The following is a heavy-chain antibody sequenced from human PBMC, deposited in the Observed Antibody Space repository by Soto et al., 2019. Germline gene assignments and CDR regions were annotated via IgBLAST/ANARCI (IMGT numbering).Heavy chain of an antibody. CDR1: GGSISSGGYS. Sequence: QLQLQEYGSGLVKPSQTLSLTCAVSGGSISSGGYSWSWIRQPPGKGLEWIGYIYHSGSTYYNPSLKSRVTISVDRSKNQFSLKLSSVTAADTAVYHCAAGGGLPRYYWGQGTLVTVSS. J-gene: IGHJ4*02. CDR3: AAGGGLPRYY. V-gene: IGHV4-30-2*01. CDR2: IYHSGST. D-gene: IGHD5-12*01.